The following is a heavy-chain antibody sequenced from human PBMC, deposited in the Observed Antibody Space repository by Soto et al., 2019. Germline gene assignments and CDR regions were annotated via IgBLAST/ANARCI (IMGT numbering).Heavy chain of an antibody. D-gene: IGHD1-20*01. Sequence: GGSLRLSCAASGFTFSSYWMSWVRQAPGKGLEWVANIKQDGSEKYYVDSVKGRFTISRDNAKNSLYLQMNSLRAEDTAVYYCARVGYNWNTGGFDYWGQGTLVTVSS. CDR1: GFTFSSYW. V-gene: IGHV3-7*01. J-gene: IGHJ4*02. CDR2: IKQDGSEK. CDR3: ARVGYNWNTGGFDY.